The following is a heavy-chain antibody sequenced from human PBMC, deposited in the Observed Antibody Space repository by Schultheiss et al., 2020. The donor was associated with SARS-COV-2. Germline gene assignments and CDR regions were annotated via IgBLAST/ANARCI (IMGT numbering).Heavy chain of an antibody. D-gene: IGHD6-13*01. CDR3: AKQQLGSRSAFDY. Sequence: GESLKISCTASGFTFRSYWMHWVRQAPGKGLVWVSRINSAGSSTSYADSVKGRFTISRDNAKNTLYLQMSGLRAEDTAVYYCAKQQLGSRSAFDYWGQGTLVTVSS. V-gene: IGHV3-74*01. CDR2: INSAGSST. J-gene: IGHJ4*02. CDR1: GFTFRSYW.